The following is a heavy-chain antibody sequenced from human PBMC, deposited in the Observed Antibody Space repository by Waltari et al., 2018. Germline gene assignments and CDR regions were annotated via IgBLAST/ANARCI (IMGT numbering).Heavy chain of an antibody. CDR2: ISSSSAYK. V-gene: IGHV3-21*01. CDR3: VRENCSVTSCFKHFDY. D-gene: IGHD2-2*01. CDR1: GLSFGPYN. Sequence: EGQLVESGGGLVKPGGSLRLSCAASGLSFGPYNLHWVRQAPGKGLEWVSYISSSSAYKYYADSVKGRFAISRDNAKNLLFLQMNSLRADDTAVYYCVRENCSVTSCFKHFDYWGRGILVTVSS. J-gene: IGHJ4*02.